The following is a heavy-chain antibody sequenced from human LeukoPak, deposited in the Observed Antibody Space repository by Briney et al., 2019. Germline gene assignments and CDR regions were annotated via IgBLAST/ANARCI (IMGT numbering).Heavy chain of an antibody. Sequence: SETLSLTCSVSGGSISSSSYYWNWIRQPPGKGLEWVGGIYYSGTTYYNSSLKSRVTISEDTSKNRFSLMLTSVTAADTAVYYCARQVSDYFYYYIDVWGEGTTVIVSS. CDR1: GGSISSSSYY. CDR2: IYYSGTT. CDR3: ARQVSDYFYYYIDV. V-gene: IGHV4-39*01. J-gene: IGHJ6*03.